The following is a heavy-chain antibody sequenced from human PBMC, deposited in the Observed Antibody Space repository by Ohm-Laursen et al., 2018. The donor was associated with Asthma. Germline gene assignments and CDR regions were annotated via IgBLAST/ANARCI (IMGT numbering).Heavy chain of an antibody. D-gene: IGHD4-17*01. V-gene: IGHV3-20*01. CDR2: INWSGQST. J-gene: IGHJ3*02. CDR3: ARGMSYGDHDAMDI. CDR1: GFTFNDYG. Sequence: SLRLSCAASGFTFNDYGMSWVRHAPGKGLEWVSGINWSGQSTGYADSVKGRFTISRDNVKNTLYLEINSLRDEDTALYQCARGMSYGDHDAMDIWGQGTMVTVSS.